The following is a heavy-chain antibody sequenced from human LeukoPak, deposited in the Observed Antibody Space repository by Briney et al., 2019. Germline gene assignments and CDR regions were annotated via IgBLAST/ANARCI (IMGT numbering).Heavy chain of an antibody. V-gene: IGHV3-48*02. CDR2: ISSSGSTI. Sequence: PGGSLRLSCAAAGFSFSTYSMNWVRQAPGKGLEWVSYISSSGSTIYYADAVKGRFTISRDNAKNSLYLQMNSLRDEDTAVYYCTRDTIFGEWGQGTLVTVSS. CDR3: TRDTIFGE. J-gene: IGHJ4*02. CDR1: GFSFSTYS. D-gene: IGHD3-3*01.